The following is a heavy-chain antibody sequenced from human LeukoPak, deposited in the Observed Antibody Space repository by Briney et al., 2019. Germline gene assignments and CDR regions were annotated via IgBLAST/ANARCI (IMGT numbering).Heavy chain of an antibody. CDR1: GYSSTSYW. CDR3: ARQYSSGWSDY. Sequence: GESLKISCKGSGYSSTSYWIGWGRQMPGKGLEWMGIIYPGDSDTRYSPSFQGQVTIAADKSISTAYLQWSSLKASDTAMYYCARQYSSGWSDYWGQGTLVTVSS. D-gene: IGHD6-19*01. CDR2: IYPGDSDT. J-gene: IGHJ4*02. V-gene: IGHV5-51*01.